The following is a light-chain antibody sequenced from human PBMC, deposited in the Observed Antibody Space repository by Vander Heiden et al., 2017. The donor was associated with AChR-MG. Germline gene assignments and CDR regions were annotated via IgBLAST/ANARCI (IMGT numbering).Light chain of an antibody. CDR1: QSIGSW. V-gene: IGKV1-5*01. Sequence: DIQMTQSPSTLSASVGDRVTITCRASQSIGSWLAWYQQKPGKAPKLLIYDASSLQSGVPSRFSGSGSGTEFTLTISSLQPDDFATYYCQQYNSYPYTFGQGTNLEIK. J-gene: IGKJ2*01. CDR2: DAS. CDR3: QQYNSYPYT.